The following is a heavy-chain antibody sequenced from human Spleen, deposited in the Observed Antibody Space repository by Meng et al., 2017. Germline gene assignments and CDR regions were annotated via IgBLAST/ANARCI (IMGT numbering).Heavy chain of an antibody. D-gene: IGHD3-22*01. J-gene: IGHJ4*02. CDR1: GYTFTSYY. Sequence: ASVKVSCKASGYTFTSYYMHWVRQAPGQGLEWMGWISGKNGNTNSAQKFQGRVTMTTDTSTSTVYMELRSLRSDDTAVYYCARSPNPYDSSGCVDYWGQGTLVTVSS. CDR3: ARSPNPYDSSGCVDY. CDR2: ISGKNGNT. V-gene: IGHV1-18*04.